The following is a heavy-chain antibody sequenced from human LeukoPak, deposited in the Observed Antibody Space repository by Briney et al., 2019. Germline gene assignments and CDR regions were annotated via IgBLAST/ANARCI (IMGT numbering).Heavy chain of an antibody. Sequence: SETLSLTCAVYGGSFSGYYWSWIRQPQGKGLEWIGEINHSGSTNYNPSLKSRVTISVDTSKNQFSLKLSSVTAADTAVYYCARNARWLLLLNWFDPWGQGTLVTVSS. CDR1: GGSFSGYY. D-gene: IGHD3-22*01. CDR2: INHSGST. V-gene: IGHV4-34*01. J-gene: IGHJ5*02. CDR3: ARNARWLLLLNWFDP.